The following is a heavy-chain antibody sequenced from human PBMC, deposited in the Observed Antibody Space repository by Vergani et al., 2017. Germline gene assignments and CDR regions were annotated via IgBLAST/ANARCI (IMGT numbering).Heavy chain of an antibody. CDR1: GITFSDYA. V-gene: IGHV3-30-3*01. CDR2: ISYDGSNK. D-gene: IGHD3-10*01. CDR3: AKGGANLGSGGLYFCFHY. J-gene: IGHJ4*02. Sequence: QVHLVESGGGVVQPGRSLRLSCTVSGITFSDYAFHWVRQAPGKGLGWVAVISYDGSNKYYADSVRGRFTISRDDSKNTLYLQMNSLTTEDTAMYYCAKGGANLGSGGLYFCFHYWGQGTRVTVSS.